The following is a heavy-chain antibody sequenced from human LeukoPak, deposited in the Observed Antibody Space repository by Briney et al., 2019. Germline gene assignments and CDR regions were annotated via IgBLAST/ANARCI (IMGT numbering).Heavy chain of an antibody. D-gene: IGHD3-22*01. Sequence: GASVKVSCTASGYTFTGYYMHWVRQAPGQGLEWMGWINPNSGGTNYAQKFQGRVTMTRDTSISTAYMELSRLRFDDTAVYYCARDGHRRYYYDSSGREDAFDIWGQGTMVTVSS. V-gene: IGHV1-2*02. J-gene: IGHJ3*02. CDR2: INPNSGGT. CDR3: ARDGHRRYYYDSSGREDAFDI. CDR1: GYTFTGYY.